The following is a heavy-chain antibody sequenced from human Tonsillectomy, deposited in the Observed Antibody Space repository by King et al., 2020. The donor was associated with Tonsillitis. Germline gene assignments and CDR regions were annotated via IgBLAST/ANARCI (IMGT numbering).Heavy chain of an antibody. CDR3: AGNQDIVLMVYAYFDY. D-gene: IGHD2-8*01. J-gene: IGHJ4*02. CDR1: GGSISSSSYY. CDR2: IYYSGST. V-gene: IGHV4-39*01. Sequence: QLQESGPGLVKPSETLSLTCTVSGGSISSSSYYWGWIRQPPGKGLEWIGSIYYSGSTYYNPSLKSRVTISVDTSKNQFSLKLSSVTAADTAVYYCAGNQDIVLMVYAYFDYWGQGTLVTVSS.